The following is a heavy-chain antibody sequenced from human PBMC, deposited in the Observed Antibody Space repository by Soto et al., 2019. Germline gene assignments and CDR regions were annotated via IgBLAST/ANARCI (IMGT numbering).Heavy chain of an antibody. V-gene: IGHV3-72*01. CDR2: TRKKANRYTT. Sequence: EVQLVESGGGLVQPGGSLRLSCADSGFTLSDHYMDWVRQAPGEGLEWVGRTRKKANRYTTEYAAAVKGRFTISRDDSENSLYLHMNSLKTEDTAVYYCTRYSYSSGWYLDYWGQGTLVTVSS. CDR1: GFTLSDHY. J-gene: IGHJ4*02. D-gene: IGHD6-19*01. CDR3: TRYSYSSGWYLDY.